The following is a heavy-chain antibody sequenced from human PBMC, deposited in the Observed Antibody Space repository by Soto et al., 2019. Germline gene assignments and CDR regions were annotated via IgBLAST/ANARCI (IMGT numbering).Heavy chain of an antibody. CDR3: AGRYYYDSSGYTDY. Sequence: SETLSLTCAVSGGSISSGGYSWSWIRQPPGKGLEWIGYIYHSGSTYYNPSLKSRVTISVDRSKNQFSLKLSSVTAADTAVYYCAGRYYYDSSGYTDYWGQGTLVTVSS. V-gene: IGHV4-30-2*01. CDR2: IYHSGST. CDR1: GGSISSGGYS. D-gene: IGHD3-22*01. J-gene: IGHJ4*02.